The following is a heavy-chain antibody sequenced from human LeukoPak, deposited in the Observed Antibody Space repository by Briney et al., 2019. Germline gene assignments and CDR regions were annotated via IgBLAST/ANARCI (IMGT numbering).Heavy chain of an antibody. V-gene: IGHV3-30*03. CDR2: ISYDGSNK. D-gene: IGHD5-18*01. J-gene: IGHJ3*02. CDR1: GFTFSSYG. CDR3: ARVVDTAMVNLWWRGDAFDI. Sequence: GRSLRLSCAASGFTFSSYGMHWVRQAPGKGLEWVAVISYDGSNKYYADSVKGRFTISRDNSKNTLYLQMNSLRSEDTAVYYCARVVDTAMVNLWWRGDAFDIWGQGTMVTVSS.